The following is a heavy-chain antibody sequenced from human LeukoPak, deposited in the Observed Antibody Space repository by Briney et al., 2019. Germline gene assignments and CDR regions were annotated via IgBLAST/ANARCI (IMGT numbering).Heavy chain of an antibody. CDR3: ARYWGSGWAFDY. CDR2: INHSGST. D-gene: IGHD6-19*01. J-gene: IGHJ4*02. CDR1: GGSFSGYY. Sequence: SETLSLTCAVYGGSFSGYYWSWIRQPPGKGLEWIGEINHSGSTNYNPSLKSRVTISVDTSKDQFSLKLSSVTAADTAVYYCARYWGSGWAFDYWGQGTPVTVSS. V-gene: IGHV4-34*01.